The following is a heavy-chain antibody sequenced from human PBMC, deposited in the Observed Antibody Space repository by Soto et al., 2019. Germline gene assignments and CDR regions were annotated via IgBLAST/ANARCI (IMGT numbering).Heavy chain of an antibody. CDR1: GFTFSDYA. Sequence: PGGSLRLSCAASGFTFSDYAMSWVRQAPGKGLERVSAISGSGASTYYADSVKGRFTISRDKSSNTLYLQMRSLSVEDTAVYYWAEDARLSSGVFDYWGQGTLVTVSS. CDR2: ISGSGAST. V-gene: IGHV3-23*01. CDR3: AEDARLSSGVFDY. D-gene: IGHD3-3*01. J-gene: IGHJ4*02.